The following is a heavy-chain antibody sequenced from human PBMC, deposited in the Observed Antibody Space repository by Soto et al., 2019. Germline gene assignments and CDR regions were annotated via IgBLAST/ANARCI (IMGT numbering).Heavy chain of an antibody. CDR1: GGSISSGGYS. CDR2: IYHSGST. Sequence: PSETLSLTCAVSGGSISSGGYSWSWIRQPPGKGLEWIGYIYHSGSTYYNPSLKSRVTISVDRSKNQFSLKLSSVTAADTAVYYCARVSGYYDSSGYYYNWFDPWGQGTLVTVSS. V-gene: IGHV4-30-2*01. D-gene: IGHD3-22*01. J-gene: IGHJ5*02. CDR3: ARVSGYYDSSGYYYNWFDP.